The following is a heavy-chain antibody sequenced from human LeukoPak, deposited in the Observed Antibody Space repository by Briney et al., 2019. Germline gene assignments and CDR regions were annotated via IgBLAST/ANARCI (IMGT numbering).Heavy chain of an antibody. CDR3: ARDRDSGGASWYFDY. Sequence: SVKVSCKASGGTFSTYAISWVRQAPGQGLEWMGGIVPMFNTTNYAQKFQGRVTITADKSTSTAYMELSSLRSEDTAVYYCARDRDSGGASWYFDYWGQGTLVTVSS. D-gene: IGHD4-23*01. V-gene: IGHV1-69*06. CDR2: IVPMFNTT. CDR1: GGTFSTYA. J-gene: IGHJ4*02.